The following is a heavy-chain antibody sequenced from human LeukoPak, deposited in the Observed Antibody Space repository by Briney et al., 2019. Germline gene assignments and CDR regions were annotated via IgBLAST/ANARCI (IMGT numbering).Heavy chain of an antibody. Sequence: PGGSLRLSCAASGFTFSSYAMSWVRQAPGKGLEWVSYISSSGSTIYYADSVKGRFTISRDNAKNSLYLQMSSLRAEDTAVYYCARDPSAGSESWGQGTLVIVSS. CDR3: ARDPSAGSES. V-gene: IGHV3-48*04. CDR1: GFTFSSYA. D-gene: IGHD6-25*01. CDR2: ISSSGSTI. J-gene: IGHJ4*02.